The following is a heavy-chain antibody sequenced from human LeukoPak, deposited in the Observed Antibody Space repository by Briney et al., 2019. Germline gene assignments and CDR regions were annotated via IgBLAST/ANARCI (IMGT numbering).Heavy chain of an antibody. Sequence: SETLSLTCAVHGGSFSGYYWSWIRQPPGKGLEWIGEINHSGSTNYNPSLKSRVTISVDTSKNQFSLKLSSVTAADTAVYYCARGGRLRFLEWPIRGWYGMDVWGQGTTVTVSS. CDR3: ARGGRLRFLEWPIRGWYGMDV. D-gene: IGHD3-3*01. J-gene: IGHJ6*02. CDR1: GGSFSGYY. CDR2: INHSGST. V-gene: IGHV4-34*01.